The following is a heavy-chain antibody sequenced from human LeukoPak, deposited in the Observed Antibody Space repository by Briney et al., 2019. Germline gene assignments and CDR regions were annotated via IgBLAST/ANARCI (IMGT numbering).Heavy chain of an antibody. CDR3: ARGTVVTLSPFDY. Sequence: SETLSLTCAVYGGSLSGYYWSWIRQPPGKGLEWIGEINHSGSTNYNPSLKSRVTISVDTSKNQFSLKLSSVTAADTAVYYCARGTVVTLSPFDYWGQGTLVTVSS. D-gene: IGHD4-23*01. V-gene: IGHV4-34*01. CDR1: GGSLSGYY. CDR2: INHSGST. J-gene: IGHJ4*02.